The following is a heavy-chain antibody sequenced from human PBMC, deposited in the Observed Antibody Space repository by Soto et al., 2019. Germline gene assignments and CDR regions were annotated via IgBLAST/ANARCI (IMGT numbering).Heavy chain of an antibody. CDR3: ATDLYCSGGSCYPESAFDI. D-gene: IGHD2-15*01. CDR2: FDPEDGET. CDR1: GYTLTELS. J-gene: IGHJ3*02. V-gene: IGHV1-24*01. Sequence: ASVKVSCKVSGYTLTELSMHWVRQAPGKGLEWMGGFDPEDGETIYAQKFQGRVTMTEDTSTDTAYMELSSLRSEDTAVYYFATDLYCSGGSCYPESAFDIWGQGTMVTVSS.